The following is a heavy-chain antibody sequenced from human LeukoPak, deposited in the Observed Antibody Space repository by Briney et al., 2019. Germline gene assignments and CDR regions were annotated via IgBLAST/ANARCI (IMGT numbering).Heavy chain of an antibody. CDR3: ARGDYGANPDY. Sequence: ASVKVSSMASGYTFTTYGITRVRQAPGQGLEWMGWISGYNGNANYAQSRLGRVTMTTDTSTSTAYMGLRSLRSDDTAVYYCARGDYGANPDYWGQGTLVTVSS. CDR2: ISGYNGNA. D-gene: IGHD4/OR15-4a*01. CDR1: GYTFTTYG. J-gene: IGHJ4*02. V-gene: IGHV1-18*01.